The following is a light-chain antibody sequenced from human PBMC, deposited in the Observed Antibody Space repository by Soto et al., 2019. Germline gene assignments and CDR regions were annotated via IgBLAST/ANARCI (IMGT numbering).Light chain of an antibody. CDR1: QSISTN. V-gene: IGKV3-15*01. Sequence: EIVMTQSPATLSVSPGERATLSCRASQSISTNLAWYQQKPGQAPRLLVYDASTRATGIPARFSGSGSGTDFTLTITSLQSEDSAVYFCQQYSNWWTFGQGTKVEAK. CDR2: DAS. J-gene: IGKJ1*01. CDR3: QQYSNWWT.